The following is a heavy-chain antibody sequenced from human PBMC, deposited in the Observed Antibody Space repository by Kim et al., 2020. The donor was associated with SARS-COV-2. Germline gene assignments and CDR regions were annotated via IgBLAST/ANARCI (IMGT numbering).Heavy chain of an antibody. J-gene: IGHJ6*02. Sequence: GGSLRLSCAASGFTFDDYAMHWVRQAPGKGLEWVSLISGDGGSTYYADSVKGRFTISRDNSKNSLYLQMNSLRTEDTALYYCAKDMPTNYYYYGMDVWGQGTTVTVSS. V-gene: IGHV3-43*02. D-gene: IGHD2-2*01. CDR3: AKDMPTNYYYYGMDV. CDR2: ISGDGGST. CDR1: GFTFDDYA.